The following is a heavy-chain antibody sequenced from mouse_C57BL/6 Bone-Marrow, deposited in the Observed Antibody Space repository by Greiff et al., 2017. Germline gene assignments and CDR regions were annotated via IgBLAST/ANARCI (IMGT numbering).Heavy chain of an antibody. V-gene: IGHV1-72*01. D-gene: IGHD1-1*01. CDR3: ARNYCSSSYNWYFDV. CDR1: GYTFTSYW. CDR2: IDPNSGGT. J-gene: IGHJ1*03. Sequence: QVQLQQPGAELVKPGASVKLSCKASGYTFTSYWMHWVKQRPGRGLEWIGRIDPNSGGTKYNEKFKSKATLTVDKPSSTAYMQLSSLTSEDSAVYYCARNYCSSSYNWYFDVWGTGTTVTVSS.